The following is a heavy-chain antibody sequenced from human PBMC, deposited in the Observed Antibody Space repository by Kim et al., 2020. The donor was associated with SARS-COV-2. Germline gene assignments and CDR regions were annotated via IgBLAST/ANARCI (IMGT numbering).Heavy chain of an antibody. Sequence: YYVDCVKGRFTIARDNAKNSLYLQMNSLRAEDTAVYYCARVPFRAGWFDPWGQGTLVTVSS. V-gene: IGHV3-7*01. J-gene: IGHJ5*02. CDR3: ARVPFRAGWFDP. D-gene: IGHD6-25*01.